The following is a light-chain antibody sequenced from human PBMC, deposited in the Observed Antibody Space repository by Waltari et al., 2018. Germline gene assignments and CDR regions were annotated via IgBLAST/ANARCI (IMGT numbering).Light chain of an antibody. CDR3: QHYNDVPFT. J-gene: IGKJ3*01. CDR1: QGIRSY. CDR2: YSS. V-gene: IGKV1-39*01. Sequence: DIQMTQSPSSLSASVGDRVSITCRASQGIRSYLNWYQAKPGKAPELLIYYSSHLQSGVPSWFSGSGSGTDFTLIISSLQPEDFGTYYCQHYNDVPFTFGPGTKLDI.